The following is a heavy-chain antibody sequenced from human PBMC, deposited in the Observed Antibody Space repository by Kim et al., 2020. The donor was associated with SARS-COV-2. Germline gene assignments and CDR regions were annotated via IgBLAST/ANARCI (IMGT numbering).Heavy chain of an antibody. CDR2: ISDVSTTT. V-gene: IGHV3-48*04. Sequence: GGSLRLSCATSGFTLSRYSMNWVRQAPGKGLEWVSHISDVSTTTKYGDSVTGRFTISRDNTKNSLYLQMNGLRVEDTAVYYCVRENYWAFDIWGQGTMVTVSS. J-gene: IGHJ3*02. CDR1: GFTLSRYS. CDR3: VRENYWAFDI. D-gene: IGHD1-7*01.